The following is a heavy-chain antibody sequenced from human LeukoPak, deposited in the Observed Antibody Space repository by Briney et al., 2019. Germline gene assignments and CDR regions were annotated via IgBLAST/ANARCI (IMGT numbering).Heavy chain of an antibody. CDR1: GGSFSGYY. CDR3: AFSQGGGGDWPFDY. V-gene: IGHV4-34*01. CDR2: INHSGST. J-gene: IGHJ4*02. D-gene: IGHD2-21*02. Sequence: NPSETLSLTCAVYGGSFSGYYWSWIRRPPGKGLEWIGEINHSGSTNYNPSLKSRVTISVDTSKNQFSLKLSSVTAADTAVYYCAFSQGGGGDWPFDYWGQGTLVTVSS.